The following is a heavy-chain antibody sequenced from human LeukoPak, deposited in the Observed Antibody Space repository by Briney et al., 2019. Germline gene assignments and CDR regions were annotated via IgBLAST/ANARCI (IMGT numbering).Heavy chain of an antibody. CDR3: ARDQRDDCYYDSSGYDTRAFDI. J-gene: IGHJ3*02. CDR1: GFTFSSYA. D-gene: IGHD3-22*01. Sequence: GGSLRLSCAASGFTFSSYAMSWVRQAPGKGLEWVSLISGSGGSTYYADSVKGRFTISRDNAKNSLYLQMNSLRAEDTAVYYCARDQRDDCYYDSSGYDTRAFDIWGQGTMVTVSS. CDR2: ISGSGGST. V-gene: IGHV3-23*01.